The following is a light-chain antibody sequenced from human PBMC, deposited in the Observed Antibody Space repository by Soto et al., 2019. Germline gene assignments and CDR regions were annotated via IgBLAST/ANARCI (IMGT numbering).Light chain of an antibody. Sequence: QSVLTQPASVSGSPGQSITISCTGTSNDVGSGNLGSWYQQHPGKAPKLMIYEGSKRPSGVSNRFSGSKSGNTASLTISGLQAGDEADYYCRSYAGSSTLYLFGTGTYVTVL. J-gene: IGLJ1*01. CDR2: EGS. CDR1: SNDVGSGNL. CDR3: RSYAGSSTLYL. V-gene: IGLV2-23*01.